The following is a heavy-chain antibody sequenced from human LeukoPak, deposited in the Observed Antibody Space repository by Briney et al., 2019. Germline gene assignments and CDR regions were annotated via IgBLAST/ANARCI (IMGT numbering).Heavy chain of an antibody. CDR2: MNPNSGNT. D-gene: IGHD3-3*01. Sequence: ASVKVSCKASGYTFTSYDIYWVRQATGQGLEWMGWMNPNSGNTGYAQKFQGRVTMTRNTSISTAYMELSSLRSEDTAVYYCARVGDLYDFWSGYFYPRHMDVWGKGTTVTVPS. J-gene: IGHJ6*03. V-gene: IGHV1-8*01. CDR3: ARVGDLYDFWSGYFYPRHMDV. CDR1: GYTFTSYD.